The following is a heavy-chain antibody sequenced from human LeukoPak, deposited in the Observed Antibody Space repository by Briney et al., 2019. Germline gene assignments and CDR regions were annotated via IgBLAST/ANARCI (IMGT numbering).Heavy chain of an antibody. CDR1: GYTFTSYY. Sequence: ASVKVSCKASGYTFTSYYMHWVRQAPGQGLEWMGIINPSGGSTSCAQKFQGRVTMTRDTSTSTVYMELSSLRSEDTAVYYCARSITMNPHFDYWGQGTLVTVSS. J-gene: IGHJ4*02. D-gene: IGHD3-22*01. CDR2: INPSGGST. CDR3: ARSITMNPHFDY. V-gene: IGHV1-46*01.